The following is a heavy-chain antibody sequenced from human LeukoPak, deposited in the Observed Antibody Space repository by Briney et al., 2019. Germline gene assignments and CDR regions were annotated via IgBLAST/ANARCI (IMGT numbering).Heavy chain of an antibody. Sequence: ASVKVSCKASGYTFTGYYMHWVRQAPGQGLEWMGWINPSSGGTNYAQKLQGRVTMTRDTSISTAYMELSRLRSDDTAVYYCARVLYYYGSGTYYNPWGQGTLVTVSS. D-gene: IGHD3-10*01. CDR2: INPSSGGT. CDR3: ARVLYYYGSGTYYNP. V-gene: IGHV1-2*02. CDR1: GYTFTGYY. J-gene: IGHJ5*02.